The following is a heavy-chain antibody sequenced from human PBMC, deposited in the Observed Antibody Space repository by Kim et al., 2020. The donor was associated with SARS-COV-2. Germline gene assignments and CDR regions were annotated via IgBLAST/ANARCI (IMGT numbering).Heavy chain of an antibody. J-gene: IGHJ6*02. D-gene: IGHD1-26*01. Sequence: YAGSGEGRFTISRDDSKNTAYLQMNSLNTEDSAVYYCARLVGTTGYYGLDVWGQGTTVTVSS. V-gene: IGHV3-73*01. CDR3: ARLVGTTGYYGLDV.